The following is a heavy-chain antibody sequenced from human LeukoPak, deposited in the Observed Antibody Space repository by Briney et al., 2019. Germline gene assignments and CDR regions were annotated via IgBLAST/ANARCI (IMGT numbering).Heavy chain of an antibody. Sequence: ASMKVSCKASGYTFTSYYMHWVRQAPGQGLEWMGIINPSGGSTSYAQKFQGRVTMTRDTSTSTVYMELSSLRSEDTAVYYCARVPALYGDYYYGMDVWGKGTTVTVSS. D-gene: IGHD4-17*01. J-gene: IGHJ6*04. CDR2: INPSGGST. CDR1: GYTFTSYY. CDR3: ARVPALYGDYYYGMDV. V-gene: IGHV1-46*01.